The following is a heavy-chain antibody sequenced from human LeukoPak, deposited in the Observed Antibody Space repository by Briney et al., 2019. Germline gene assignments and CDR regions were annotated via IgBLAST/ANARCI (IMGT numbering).Heavy chain of an antibody. D-gene: IGHD3-10*01. J-gene: IGHJ4*02. Sequence: PSETLSLTCTVSGGSISSYYWSWIRQPPGKGLEWIGYIYYSVSTNYNPSLKSRVTVSVDTSKNQFSLKLSSVTAADTAVYYCARHPGGLLWFGELLSFDYWGQGTLVTVSS. CDR2: IYYSVST. CDR3: ARHPGGLLWFGELLSFDY. V-gene: IGHV4-59*08. CDR1: GGSISSYY.